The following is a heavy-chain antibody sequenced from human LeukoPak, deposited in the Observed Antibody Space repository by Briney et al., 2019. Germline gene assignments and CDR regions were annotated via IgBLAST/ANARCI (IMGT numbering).Heavy chain of an antibody. CDR3: AREVPATAFDY. V-gene: IGHV3-21*01. CDR2: ISSSSSYI. J-gene: IGHJ4*02. D-gene: IGHD2-2*01. CDR1: RFTFSSYG. Sequence: GGSLRLSCAASRFTFSSYGMHWVRQAPGKGLEWVSSISSSSSYIYYADSVKGRFTISRDNAKNSLYLQMNSLRAEDTAVYYCAREVPATAFDYWGQGTLVTVSS.